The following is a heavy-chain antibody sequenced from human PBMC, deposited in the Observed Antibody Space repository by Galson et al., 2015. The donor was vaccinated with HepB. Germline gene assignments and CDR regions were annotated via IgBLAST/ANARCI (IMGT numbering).Heavy chain of an antibody. Sequence: SVKVSCKASGYTFTSYVLNWVRQAPGQGLEWMGGINTNTGTPTYAQGFTGRFVFSLDTSVSTAYLQISSLKTEDTAVYYCARVTSIYDFSSRAYSYYYYGMDVWGQGTTVAVSS. J-gene: IGHJ6*02. CDR3: ARVTSIYDFSSRAYSYYYYGMDV. CDR2: INTNTGTP. V-gene: IGHV7-4-1*02. D-gene: IGHD6-19*01. CDR1: GYTFTSYV.